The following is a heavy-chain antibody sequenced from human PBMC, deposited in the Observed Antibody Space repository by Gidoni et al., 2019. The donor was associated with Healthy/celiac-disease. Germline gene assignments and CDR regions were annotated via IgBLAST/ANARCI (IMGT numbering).Heavy chain of an antibody. CDR2: IYPGDSDT. CDR3: ARSYYYDSSGYWSPGFGWFDP. D-gene: IGHD3-22*01. J-gene: IGHJ5*02. V-gene: IGHV5-51*01. Sequence: EVQLVQSGAEVKKPGESLKISCKGSGYSFTSYWIGWVRQMPGKGLEWMGIIYPGDSDTRYSPSFQGQVTISADKSISTAYLQWSSLKASDTAMYYCARSYYYDSSGYWSPGFGWFDPWGQGTLVTVSS. CDR1: GYSFTSYW.